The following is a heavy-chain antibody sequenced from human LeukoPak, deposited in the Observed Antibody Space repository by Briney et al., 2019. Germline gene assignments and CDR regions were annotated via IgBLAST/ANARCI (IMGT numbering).Heavy chain of an antibody. J-gene: IGHJ4*02. CDR1: GFTFSSYE. CDR2: ISSSGSTI. D-gene: IGHD1-14*01. V-gene: IGHV3-48*03. CDR3: AGEGDGWAGRPGDNLDY. Sequence: TGGSLRLSCAASGFTFSSYEMNWVRQAPGKGPEWVSYISSSGSTIYYAESVKGRFTISRDNAKNSLYLQMNSLRAEDTAVYYCAGEGDGWAGRPGDNLDYWGQGTPVTVSS.